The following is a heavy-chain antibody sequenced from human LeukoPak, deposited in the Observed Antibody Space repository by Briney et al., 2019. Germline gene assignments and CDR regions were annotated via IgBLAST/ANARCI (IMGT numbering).Heavy chain of an antibody. CDR3: AKDLPVHNWNYDRGFDQ. J-gene: IGHJ4*02. Sequence: GGSLRLSCAASGFTFSNYGMHWVRQAPGKGLEWVAYIRYDGDNKYYSDSVKGRFTISRDNSKNTLYLQMNSLRSEDTAVYYCAKDLPVHNWNYDRGFDQWGQGTLVTVSS. D-gene: IGHD1-7*01. CDR1: GFTFSNYG. CDR2: IRYDGDNK. V-gene: IGHV3-30*02.